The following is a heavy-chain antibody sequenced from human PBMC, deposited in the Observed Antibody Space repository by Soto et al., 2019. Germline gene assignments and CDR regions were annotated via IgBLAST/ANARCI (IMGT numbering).Heavy chain of an antibody. CDR1: GLPHSSFA. J-gene: IGHJ4*02. CDR2: IFSSGES. V-gene: IGHV3-53*01. D-gene: IGHD3-10*01. CDR3: ARGGIGMVRTFDH. Sequence: PGGSLRLSCTASGLPHSSFAMSWVRQAPGKGLEWVSIIFSSGESFYADSVKGRFTISRDSSDNTVYLQMNSLKAEDTAVYYCARGGIGMVRTFDHWGQGTLVTVSS.